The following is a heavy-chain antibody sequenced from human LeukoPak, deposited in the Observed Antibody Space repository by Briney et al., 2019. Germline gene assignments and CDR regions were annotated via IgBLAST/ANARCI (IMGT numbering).Heavy chain of an antibody. V-gene: IGHV4-39*01. CDR2: IYYSGST. D-gene: IGHD2-2*01. Sequence: SETLSLTCTVSGGSISNSNYYWGWIRQPPGKGLEWIGNIYYSGSTYYNPSLRSRVTISVDTSKNQFSLKLSSVTAADTAVYYCARVPTNAVPAAHNGFDIWGQGTMLTVSS. CDR1: GGSISNSNYY. CDR3: ARVPTNAVPAAHNGFDI. J-gene: IGHJ3*02.